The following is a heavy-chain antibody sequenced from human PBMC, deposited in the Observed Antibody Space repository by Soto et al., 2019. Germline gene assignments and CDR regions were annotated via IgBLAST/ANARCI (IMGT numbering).Heavy chain of an antibody. D-gene: IGHD3-22*01. J-gene: IGHJ6*02. V-gene: IGHV1-24*01. Sequence: ASAKACCKVSGYSHTELSMRWVRQAHGKGLEWMGGFDPEDGETIYAQKFQGRVTMTEDTSTDTAYMELSSLRSEDTAVYYCATGEQWLGVYYYYGMDVWGQGTTVTVSS. CDR2: FDPEDGET. CDR1: GYSHTELS. CDR3: ATGEQWLGVYYYYGMDV.